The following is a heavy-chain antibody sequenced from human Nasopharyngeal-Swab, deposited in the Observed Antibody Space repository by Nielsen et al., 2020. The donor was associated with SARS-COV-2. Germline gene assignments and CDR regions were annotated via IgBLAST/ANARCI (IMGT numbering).Heavy chain of an antibody. V-gene: IGHV3-23*01. D-gene: IGHD3-16*02. J-gene: IGHJ4*02. CDR3: ARDRYLAR. Sequence: GESLKISCAASEFTFSSHPMSWVRQAPGQGLEWVSAISATGDATEYAASVKGRFTISRENSKSTLYLQMTSLRAEDTALYYCARDRYLARWGRGTLVTVSS. CDR2: ISATGDAT. CDR1: EFTFSSHP.